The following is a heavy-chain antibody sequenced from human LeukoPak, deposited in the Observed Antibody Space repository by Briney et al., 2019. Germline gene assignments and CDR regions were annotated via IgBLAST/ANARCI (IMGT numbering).Heavy chain of an antibody. J-gene: IGHJ6*04. CDR1: GFTFSSYA. V-gene: IGHV3-30*04. CDR2: ISYDGSNK. D-gene: IGHD3-9*01. CDR3: ARDQGILTGDYYYGMDV. Sequence: GRSLRLSCAASGFTFSSYAMHRVRQAPGKGLEWVAVISYDGSNKYYADSVKGRFTISRDNSKNTLYLQMNSLRAEDTAVYYCARDQGILTGDYYYGMDVWGKGTTVTVSS.